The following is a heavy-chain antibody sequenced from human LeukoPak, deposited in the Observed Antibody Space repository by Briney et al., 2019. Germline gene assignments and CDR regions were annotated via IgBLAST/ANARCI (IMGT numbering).Heavy chain of an antibody. J-gene: IGHJ6*03. V-gene: IGHV1-8*03. CDR2: MNPNSGNT. CDR3: ARGPRCSSTSCYYYYYYYMDV. D-gene: IGHD2-2*01. CDR1: GYTFTSYD. Sequence: ASVKVSCKASGYTFTSYDINWVRQATGQWLEWMGWMNPNSGNTGYAQKFQGRVTITRNTSISTAYMELSSLRSEDTAVYYCARGPRCSSTSCYYYYYYYMDVWGKGTTVTVSS.